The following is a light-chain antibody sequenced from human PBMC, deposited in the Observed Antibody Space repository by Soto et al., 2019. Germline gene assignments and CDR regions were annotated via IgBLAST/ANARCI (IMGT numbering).Light chain of an antibody. CDR1: SSDIGSHDY. Sequence: QSALTQPASVSGSPGQSITISCTGTSSDIGSHDYVSWYQHHPGKAPKLMIYEVNKRPSGVPDRFSGSKSGNTASLTVSGLQAEDEADYYCSSYAGSSNVFGTGTKVTVL. J-gene: IGLJ1*01. CDR3: SSYAGSSNV. CDR2: EVN. V-gene: IGLV2-8*01.